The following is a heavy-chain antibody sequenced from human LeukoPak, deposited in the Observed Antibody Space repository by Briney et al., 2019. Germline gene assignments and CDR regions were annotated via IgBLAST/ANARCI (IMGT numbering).Heavy chain of an antibody. Sequence: SETLSLTCTVSGGSISSSSYYWGWIRQPPGKGLEWIGSIYYSGSTYYNPSLKSRVTISVDTSKNHFSLKLSSVTAADTAVYYCATQSIVGAIFDYWGQGTLVTVSS. V-gene: IGHV4-39*02. CDR1: GGSISSSSYY. CDR3: ATQSIVGAIFDY. CDR2: IYYSGST. D-gene: IGHD1-26*01. J-gene: IGHJ4*02.